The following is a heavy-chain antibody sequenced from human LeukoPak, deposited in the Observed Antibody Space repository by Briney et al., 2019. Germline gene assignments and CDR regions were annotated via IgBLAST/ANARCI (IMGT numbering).Heavy chain of an antibody. Sequence: QPGGSLRLSCAASGFTFSSYGMSWVRQAPGKGLEWVSAISGSGGSTYYADSVKGRFTISRDNAKNTLYLQMNSLRAEDTAVYYCARAMIVVSNQFDYWDQGTLVTVSS. D-gene: IGHD3-22*01. CDR1: GFTFSSYG. CDR3: ARAMIVVSNQFDY. CDR2: ISGSGGST. V-gene: IGHV3-23*01. J-gene: IGHJ4*02.